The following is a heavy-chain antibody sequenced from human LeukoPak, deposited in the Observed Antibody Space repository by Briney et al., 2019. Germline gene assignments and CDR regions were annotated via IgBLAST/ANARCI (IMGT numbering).Heavy chain of an antibody. D-gene: IGHD2/OR15-2a*01. CDR2: IYTSGST. CDR3: ARVYDYDYYMDV. CDR1: GGSISSGSYY. V-gene: IGHV4-61*02. J-gene: IGHJ6*03. Sequence: SETLSLTCTVSGGSISSGSYYWSWLRQPAGKGLEWIGRIYTSGSTNYNPSLKSRVTMSVDKSKNQFSLKLSSVTAADTAVYYCARVYDYDYYMDVWGKGTTVTVSS.